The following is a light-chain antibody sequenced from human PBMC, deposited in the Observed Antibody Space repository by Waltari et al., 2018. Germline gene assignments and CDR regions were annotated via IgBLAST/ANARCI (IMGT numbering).Light chain of an antibody. CDR3: AAWDDSLNGVV. CDR2: TNN. J-gene: IGLJ2*01. CDR1: SSTIRRNT. V-gene: IGLV1-44*01. Sequence: QSVLTQPPSTSGTPGQRVTTSCSGSSSTIRRNTVNWYQQPPGTAPKLLIYTNNQRPSGVPDRFSGSKSGTSASLAISGLQSEDEAGYYCAAWDDSLNGVVFGGGTKLTVL.